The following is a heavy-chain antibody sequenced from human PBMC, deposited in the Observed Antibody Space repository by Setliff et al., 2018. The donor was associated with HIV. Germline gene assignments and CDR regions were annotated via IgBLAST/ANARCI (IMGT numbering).Heavy chain of an antibody. V-gene: IGHV3-49*04. CDR3: TRGLPVSMIARVGGFDY. J-gene: IGHJ4*02. Sequence: PGESLRISCTASGFTFGDYVMSWVRQAPGKGLEWVGFIRGQAHGGTTEYAASVKGRFTISRDDSKSIASLQMNSLKTEDTAVYYCTRGLPVSMIARVGGFDYWGQGTLVTVSS. CDR2: IRGQAHGGTT. D-gene: IGHD3-22*01. CDR1: GFTFGDYV.